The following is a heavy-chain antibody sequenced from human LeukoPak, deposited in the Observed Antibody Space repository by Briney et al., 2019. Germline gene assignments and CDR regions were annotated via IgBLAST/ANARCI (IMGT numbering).Heavy chain of an antibody. V-gene: IGHV3-7*01. CDR2: IKEDGSEK. Sequence: TGGSLRLSCAASGFTFSEYWMTWVRQAPGKGLEWVASIKEDGSEKYYVDSVKGRCTISRDNAKNTLYLQMNSLRAEDTAVYYCAKERGYCSSTSCYVYFQHWGQGTLVTVSS. CDR3: AKERGYCSSTSCYVYFQH. D-gene: IGHD2-2*01. CDR1: GFTFSEYW. J-gene: IGHJ1*01.